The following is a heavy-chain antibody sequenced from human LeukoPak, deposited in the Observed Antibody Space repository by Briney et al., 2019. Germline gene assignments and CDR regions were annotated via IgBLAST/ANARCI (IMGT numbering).Heavy chain of an antibody. V-gene: IGHV1-2*02. CDR1: GYTFTGYY. CDR2: INPNSGGT. Sequence: ASVKVSCKASGYTFTGYYMHWVRQAPGQGLEWMGWINPNSGGTNYAQKFQGRVTMTRDTSISTAYMELSRLGSDDTAVYYCARERMITFGGVIARDYWGQGTLVTVSS. J-gene: IGHJ4*02. D-gene: IGHD3-16*02. CDR3: ARERMITFGGVIARDY.